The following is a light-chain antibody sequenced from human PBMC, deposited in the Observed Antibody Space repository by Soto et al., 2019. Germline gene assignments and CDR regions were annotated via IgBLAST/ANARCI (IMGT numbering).Light chain of an antibody. V-gene: IGLV2-14*01. CDR3: SSYASSSDV. CDR1: SSDVGGYNY. J-gene: IGLJ1*01. CDR2: EAS. Sequence: QSALTQPASGSGSPGQSITISCTGTSSDVGGYNYVSWYQHHPGKAPKLMIYEASNRPSGVPNRFSGSKSGNTASLTISGLQAEDEADYYCSSYASSSDVFGAGTKLTVL.